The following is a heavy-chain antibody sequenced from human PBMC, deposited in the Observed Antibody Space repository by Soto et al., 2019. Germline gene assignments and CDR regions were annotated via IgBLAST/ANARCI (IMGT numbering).Heavy chain of an antibody. D-gene: IGHD6-19*01. J-gene: IGHJ3*02. CDR3: VRVLKSIGWDNDVFDI. V-gene: IGHV3-74*01. CDR1: ECSLSGYW. CDR2: IDTYGSAT. Sequence: PGGSLRLSCAASECSLSGYWMHWVRQAPGKGLAWVSRIDTYGSATKYADSVEGRFSISKDNAENTLYLQMNNLRADDTAVYYCVRVLKSIGWDNDVFDIWGQGTMVTVSS.